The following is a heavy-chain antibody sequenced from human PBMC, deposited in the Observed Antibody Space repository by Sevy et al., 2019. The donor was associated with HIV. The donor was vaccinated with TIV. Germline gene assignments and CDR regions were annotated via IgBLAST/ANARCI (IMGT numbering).Heavy chain of an antibody. J-gene: IGHJ1*01. V-gene: IGHV3-48*01. CDR2: ISSSSRVI. D-gene: IGHD3-10*01. CDR1: GFTFSSYS. CDR3: ARRDSVRGVDTQGFQY. Sequence: GGSLRLSCAASGFTFSSYSMNWVRQAPGKGLEWVAYISSSSRVIYYADSVKGRFTISRDSAKNSVYLQMNSLRAEDTAVYYCARRDSVRGVDTQGFQYWGQGTLVTVSS.